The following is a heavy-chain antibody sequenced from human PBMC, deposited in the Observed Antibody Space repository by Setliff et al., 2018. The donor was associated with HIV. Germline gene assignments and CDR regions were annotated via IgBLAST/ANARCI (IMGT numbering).Heavy chain of an antibody. J-gene: IGHJ4*02. CDR3: ARDRGSRSSNYYGPSGY. V-gene: IGHV1-69*13. D-gene: IGHD3-16*01. CDR2: IIPLYGTP. Sequence: GASVKVSCKASGGTLSSNAISWVRQAPGQGLEWMGGIIPLYGTPDFAQKFQGRLIISVDEATSTAYMELSSLGSEDTAVYFCARDRGSRSSNYYGPSGYWGQGTQVTVSS. CDR1: GGTLSSNA.